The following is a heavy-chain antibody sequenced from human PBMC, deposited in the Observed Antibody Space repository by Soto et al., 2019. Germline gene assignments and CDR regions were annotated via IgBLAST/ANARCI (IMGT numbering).Heavy chain of an antibody. CDR3: ARETYYDLWSGPYYGMDV. CDR1: GFTFSSYA. Sequence: QVQLVESGGGVVQPGRSLRLSCAASGFTFSSYAMHWVRQAPGKGLEWVAVISYDGSNKYYADSVKGRFTISRDNSKNTLYLQMNSLRAEDTAVYYCARETYYDLWSGPYYGMDVWGQGTTVTVSS. J-gene: IGHJ6*02. D-gene: IGHD3-3*01. CDR2: ISYDGSNK. V-gene: IGHV3-30-3*01.